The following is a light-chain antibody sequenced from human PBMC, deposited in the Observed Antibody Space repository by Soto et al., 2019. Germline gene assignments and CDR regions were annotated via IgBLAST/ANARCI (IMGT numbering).Light chain of an antibody. Sequence: EIVLTQSPATLSLSPGERATLSCGASQSVSSGYLAWYQQKPGLAPRLLIYDASSRATGIPDRFSGSGSGTDFTLPISRLEPEDFAVYYCQQYGSSPGTFGGGTKVEIK. CDR3: QQYGSSPGT. CDR1: QSVSSGY. V-gene: IGKV3D-20*01. J-gene: IGKJ4*01. CDR2: DAS.